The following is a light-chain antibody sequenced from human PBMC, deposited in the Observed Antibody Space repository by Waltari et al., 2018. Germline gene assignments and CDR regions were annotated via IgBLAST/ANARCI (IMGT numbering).Light chain of an antibody. V-gene: IGLV2-23*02. CDR2: EFL. J-gene: IGLJ2*01. Sequence: WYQQSQVQAPNLMVEEFLIVPSGFCKRFSGSKSGNTSSLTISGLHAEYEGDYYCCSYAGSSTFTFGGGTRLTVL. CDR3: CSYAGSSTFT.